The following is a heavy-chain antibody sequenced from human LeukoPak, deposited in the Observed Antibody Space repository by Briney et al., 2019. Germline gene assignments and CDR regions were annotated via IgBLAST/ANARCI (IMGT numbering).Heavy chain of an antibody. CDR1: GFTFGTYA. Sequence: LSGGSLRLSCAASGFTFGTYAMTWVRHTPGRGLEWVSGISATGGTTYYADSVKGRFTISRDNSKNTLYLQMNSLRAEDTALYYCARDYPDFDSWGQGTLVTVSS. J-gene: IGHJ4*02. CDR3: ARDYPDFDS. V-gene: IGHV3-23*01. CDR2: ISATGGTT.